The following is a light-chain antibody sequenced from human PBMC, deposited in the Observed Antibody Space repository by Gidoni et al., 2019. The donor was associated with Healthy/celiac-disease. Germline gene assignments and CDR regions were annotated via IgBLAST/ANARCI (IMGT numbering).Light chain of an antibody. J-gene: IGLJ2*01. CDR2: YDD. V-gene: IGLV1-36*01. CDR1: SSNIGNTA. Sequence: HSVLTQQPSVSEAASQRVTISCSGSSSNIGNTAVTWYQQLPGKAPKLLIYYDDLLPSGVSDRFSGSKSGTSASLAISGLQSEDEADYYCAAWDDSLNGVVFGGGTKLTVL. CDR3: AAWDDSLNGVV.